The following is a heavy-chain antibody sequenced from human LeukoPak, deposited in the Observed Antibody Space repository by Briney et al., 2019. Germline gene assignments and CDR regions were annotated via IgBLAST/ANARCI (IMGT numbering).Heavy chain of an antibody. CDR2: FDPEDGET. Sequence: ASVKVSCKVAGYTLTELSMHWVRQARCKGLEGRGGFDPEDGETIYAQKFQGRVTMTEDTSTDTAYMELSRLRSEDTAVYYCATDSGNYYDSSGYYWGQGTLVTVSS. D-gene: IGHD3-22*01. CDR3: ATDSGNYYDSSGYY. J-gene: IGHJ4*02. V-gene: IGHV1-24*01. CDR1: GYTLTELS.